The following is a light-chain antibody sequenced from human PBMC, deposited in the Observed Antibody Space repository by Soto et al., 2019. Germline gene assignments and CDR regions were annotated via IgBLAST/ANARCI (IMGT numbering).Light chain of an antibody. CDR2: EVS. V-gene: IGLV2-14*01. CDR1: SSDIGTYNY. J-gene: IGLJ3*02. Sequence: QPVLTQPASMSGSPGQSITISCIGTSSDIGTYNYVSWYQQYPGKAPKLMIYEVSTRPSGVSNRFSGSKSGNTASLTISGLQAEDEADYYCSSYTSTSTLVFGGGTKVTVL. CDR3: SSYTSTSTLV.